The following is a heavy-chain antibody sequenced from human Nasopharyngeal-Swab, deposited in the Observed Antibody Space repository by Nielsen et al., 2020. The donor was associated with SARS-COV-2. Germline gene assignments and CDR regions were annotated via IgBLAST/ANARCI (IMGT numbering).Heavy chain of an antibody. CDR3: AREERITMIVVVIPGAFDI. J-gene: IGHJ3*02. Sequence: SLKISCAASGFTFDDYAMHWVRQAPGKGLEWVSGISWNSGSIGYADSVKGRFTISRDNAKNSLYLQMNSLRAADTAVYYCAREERITMIVVVIPGAFDIWGQGTMVTVSS. D-gene: IGHD3-22*01. CDR1: GFTFDDYA. CDR2: ISWNSGSI. V-gene: IGHV3-9*01.